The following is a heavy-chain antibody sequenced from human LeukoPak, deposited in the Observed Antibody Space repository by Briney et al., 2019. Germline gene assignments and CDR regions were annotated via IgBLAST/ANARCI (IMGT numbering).Heavy chain of an antibody. CDR1: GFTFSNYW. Sequence: GGSLRLSCAASGFTFSNYWMHWVRQAPGKGLVWVSRISDDGGHTFYADSVKGRFAMSRDNAKNTLYLQMNSLRAEDTAVYYCAREQKYYYDSSGYYSDYWGQGTLVTVSS. J-gene: IGHJ4*02. V-gene: IGHV3-74*01. D-gene: IGHD3-22*01. CDR2: ISDDGGHT. CDR3: AREQKYYYDSSGYYSDY.